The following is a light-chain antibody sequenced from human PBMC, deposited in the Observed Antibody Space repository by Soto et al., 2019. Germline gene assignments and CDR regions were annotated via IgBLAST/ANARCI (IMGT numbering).Light chain of an antibody. CDR1: QGIASY. V-gene: IGKV1-9*01. Sequence: DILLTQSPSFLSASVGDRVTITCRASQGIASYLAWYQQKPGKAPKLLMYAESTLQSGVPSRFSGSGSGTEFTLTISSLQPEDFATYSCQQLNTYPWTVGQGTKVEIK. CDR3: QQLNTYPWT. CDR2: AES. J-gene: IGKJ1*01.